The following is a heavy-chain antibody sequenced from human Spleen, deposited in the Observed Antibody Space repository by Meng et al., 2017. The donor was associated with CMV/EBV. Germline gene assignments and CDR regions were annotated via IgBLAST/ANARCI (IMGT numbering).Heavy chain of an antibody. CDR3: ATSNSPTPYYFDY. CDR1: GFIFTNFW. D-gene: IGHD6-6*01. V-gene: IGHV3-7*03. Sequence: GGSLRLSCAASGFIFTNFWMNWVRQAPGKGLEWVANIKQDGSEKYLVDSVKGRFTISRDNAKNSLYLQMNSLRAEDTAVYYCATSNSPTPYYFDYWGQGTLVTVSS. CDR2: IKQDGSEK. J-gene: IGHJ4*02.